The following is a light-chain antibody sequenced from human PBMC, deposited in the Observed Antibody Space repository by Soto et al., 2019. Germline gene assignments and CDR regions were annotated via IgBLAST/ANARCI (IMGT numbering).Light chain of an antibody. V-gene: IGLV2-14*01. CDR2: DVT. Sequence: QSALTQPASVSGSPGQSITISCTGTSSDVGGYNYVSWYQQHPVKAPKLMIYDVTNRPSGVSVRFSGSKSGNTASLTISGLQAEDDADYYCSSYTSSSTPDVFGTGTKVTVL. CDR1: SSDVGGYNY. CDR3: SSYTSSSTPDV. J-gene: IGLJ1*01.